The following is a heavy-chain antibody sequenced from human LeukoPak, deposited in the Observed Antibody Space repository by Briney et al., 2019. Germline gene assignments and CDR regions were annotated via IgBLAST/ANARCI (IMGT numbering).Heavy chain of an antibody. J-gene: IGHJ4*02. CDR3: ARGPGVDISGWYPDY. CDR2: ISWSSGKI. Sequence: GGSLRLSCAASGFTFDDYAMQWVRLAPGKDLEWVSNISWSSGKIGYADSVKGRFTISRDNANNSLYLQMNSLRAEDTALYYCARGPGVDISGWYPDYWGQGTLVTVSS. D-gene: IGHD6-19*01. CDR1: GFTFDDYA. V-gene: IGHV3-9*01.